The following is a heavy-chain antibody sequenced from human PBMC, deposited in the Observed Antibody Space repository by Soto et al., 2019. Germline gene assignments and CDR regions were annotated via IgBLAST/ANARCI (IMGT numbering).Heavy chain of an antibody. CDR2: IYYSGNT. J-gene: IGHJ4*02. Sequence: QVQLQESGPGQVKPSQTLSLTCTVSGGSIYSGGYYWTWIRQHPGRGLEWIGYIYYSGNTYYNPSLKGRLYLSVVTAKNQFYLRLSSVTAADTAIYYCARDPFGGYSDSGGDYSYWGQGALVTVSS. CDR1: GGSIYSGGYY. V-gene: IGHV4-31*03. D-gene: IGHD3-22*01. CDR3: ARDPFGGYSDSGGDYSY.